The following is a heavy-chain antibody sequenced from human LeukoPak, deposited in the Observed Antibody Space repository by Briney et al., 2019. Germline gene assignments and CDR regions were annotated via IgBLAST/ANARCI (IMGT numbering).Heavy chain of an antibody. V-gene: IGHV3-23*01. CDR2: ISGSGGST. J-gene: IGHJ4*02. Sequence: GGSLRLSCAASGSTFRSYAMSWVRQSPGKGLEWVSAISGSGGSTYYADSVKGRFTISRDNSKNTLYLQMNSLRAEDTAVYYCARRGYSSSWDIPDYWGQGTLVTVSS. D-gene: IGHD6-13*01. CDR1: GSTFRSYA. CDR3: ARRGYSSSWDIPDY.